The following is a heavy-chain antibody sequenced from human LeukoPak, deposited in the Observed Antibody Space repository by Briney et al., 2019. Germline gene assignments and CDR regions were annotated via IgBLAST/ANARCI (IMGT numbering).Heavy chain of an antibody. CDR1: GIHFRCYS. CDR3: VRHQGYSGYVYFDY. D-gene: IGHD5-12*01. V-gene: IGHV3-21*01. CDR2: FSGPTCYI. Sequence: GGSLRLSCAAPGIHFRCYSMKRVRQAPGKGLEWISSFSGPTCYIIYADSVKGRFNISRNHTTNSLNLQTTTQRDADPDVSYCVRHQGYSGYVYFDYWGQGILVTVSS. J-gene: IGHJ4*02.